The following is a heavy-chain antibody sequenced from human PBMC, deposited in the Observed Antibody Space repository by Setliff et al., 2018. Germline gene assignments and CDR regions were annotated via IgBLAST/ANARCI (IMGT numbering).Heavy chain of an antibody. CDR1: GLTFTTFS. CDR2: ITNYNGKT. V-gene: IGHV1-18*01. Sequence: ASVKVSCKASGLTFTTFSISWVRQAPGQGLEWMGWITNYNGKTDYAQKFQDRVILTTDTSTNTAYMELNSLTSEDTAVYYCARSPAVLGIVYLDPWGQGTLVTVSS. D-gene: IGHD2-15*01. J-gene: IGHJ5*02. CDR3: ARSPAVLGIVYLDP.